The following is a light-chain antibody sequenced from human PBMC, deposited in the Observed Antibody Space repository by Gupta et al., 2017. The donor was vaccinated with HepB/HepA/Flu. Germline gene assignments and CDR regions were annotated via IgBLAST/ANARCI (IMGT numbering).Light chain of an antibody. Sequence: DIQMTQSPSSLSASVGDRVTITCRSSQTIDKYLNWYQQIPGKAPKLLIYLASSLKTGVPSRFSGSESGTLFTLTINKLQPEDFATYYCQQSYHAFYTFGQWTKLEI. V-gene: IGKV1-39*01. J-gene: IGKJ2*01. CDR3: QQSYHAFYT. CDR1: QTIDKY. CDR2: LAS.